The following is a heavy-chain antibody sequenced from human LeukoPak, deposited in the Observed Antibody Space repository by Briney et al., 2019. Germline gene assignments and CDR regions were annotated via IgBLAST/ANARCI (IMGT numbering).Heavy chain of an antibody. Sequence: PSETLSLTCTVSSGSISSYYWSWIRQPPGKGLEWIGYIYYSGSTNYNPSLKSRVTISVDTSKNQFPLKLSSVTAADTAVYYCAAFRDGYNWHLDYWGQGTLVTVSS. V-gene: IGHV4-59*01. CDR2: IYYSGST. CDR3: AAFRDGYNWHLDY. CDR1: SGSISSYY. D-gene: IGHD5-24*01. J-gene: IGHJ4*02.